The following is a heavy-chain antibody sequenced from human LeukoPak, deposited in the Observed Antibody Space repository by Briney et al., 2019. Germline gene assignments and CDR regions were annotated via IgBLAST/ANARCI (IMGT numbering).Heavy chain of an antibody. Sequence: GGSLRLSCAASGFTFDDCGMSWVRQAPGKGLEWVSGINWNGGSTGYADSVKGRFTISRDNAKNSLYLQMNSLRAEDTALYYCARGARGVSGYYFDFWGQGTLVTVSS. CDR1: GFTFDDCG. CDR2: INWNGGST. CDR3: ARGARGVSGYYFDF. J-gene: IGHJ4*02. V-gene: IGHV3-20*04. D-gene: IGHD3-10*01.